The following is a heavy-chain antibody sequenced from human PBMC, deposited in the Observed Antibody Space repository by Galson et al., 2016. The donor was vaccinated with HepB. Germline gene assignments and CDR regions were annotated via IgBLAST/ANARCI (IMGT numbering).Heavy chain of an antibody. D-gene: IGHD3-22*01. V-gene: IGHV4-61*01. J-gene: IGHJ1*01. Sequence: SETLSRTCTVSGGSVSTGSYYWSWIRQPPGKGLEWIGYIYYSGSTNYNPSLKSRATISVDTSKNQFSLKLSSVTAADTAVYYCARDNYYGSSGYYAAEYFQRWGQGTLVTVSS. CDR3: ARDNYYGSSGYYAAEYFQR. CDR2: IYYSGST. CDR1: GGSVSTGSYY.